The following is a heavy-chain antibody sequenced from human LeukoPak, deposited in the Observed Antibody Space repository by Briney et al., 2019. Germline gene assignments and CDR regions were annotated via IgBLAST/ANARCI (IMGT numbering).Heavy chain of an antibody. CDR2: ISGSGGST. CDR3: ARKGPKFDAFDI. J-gene: IGHJ3*02. D-gene: IGHD1-14*01. CDR1: GFTFSSYA. Sequence: GGSLRLSCAASGFTFSSYAMSWVRQAPGKGLEWVSAISGSGGSTYYADSVKGRFTISRDNSKNTLYLQKNSLRAEDTAVYYCARKGPKFDAFDIWGQGTMVTVSS. V-gene: IGHV3-23*01.